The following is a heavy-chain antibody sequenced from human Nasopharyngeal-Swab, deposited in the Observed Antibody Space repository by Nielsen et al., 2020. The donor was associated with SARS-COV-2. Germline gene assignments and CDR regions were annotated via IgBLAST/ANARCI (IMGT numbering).Heavy chain of an antibody. CDR1: GLTFSTYS. V-gene: IGHV3-21*04. J-gene: IGHJ4*02. CDR2: ISSSRDSYI. D-gene: IGHD6-13*01. Sequence: GESLKISCAASGLTFSTYSMHWVRQAPGKGLQWVSSISSSRDSYIYYADSVKGRFTISRDSSNNTLYLQMNSLRAEDTAVYYYAKDRVPRRAAAGIRCDSWGQGTLVTVSS. CDR3: AKDRVPRRAAAGIRCDS.